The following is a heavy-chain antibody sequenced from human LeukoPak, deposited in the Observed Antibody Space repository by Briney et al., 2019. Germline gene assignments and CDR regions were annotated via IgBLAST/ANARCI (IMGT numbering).Heavy chain of an antibody. V-gene: IGHV3-30*02. CDR2: IRYDGSNK. Sequence: GGSLRLFCAASGFTFSRYGMQWVRQAPAKGLEWVAFIRYDGSNKDYAGSVKGRFTMSIDNSKNKVYLQMNGLRAEDTGVYYCVRVKEGGRAPYDYWGQGTPVTDSS. J-gene: IGHJ4*02. CDR1: GFTFSRYG. D-gene: IGHD3-10*01. CDR3: VRVKEGGRAPYDY.